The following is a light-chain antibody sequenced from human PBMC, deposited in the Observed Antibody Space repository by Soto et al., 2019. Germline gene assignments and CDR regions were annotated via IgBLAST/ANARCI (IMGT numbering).Light chain of an antibody. CDR3: QSYDSGVSASV. J-gene: IGLJ2*01. Sequence: QSALTQPPSVSGAPGQRVSISCSGSSSNIGAGFDVHWYQQFPGAAPKLLIYSDVNRPSGVPYRFSASKSGTSASLTITGLQTEDAAHYYCQSYDSGVSASVFGGGTKVTV. CDR1: SSNIGAGFD. V-gene: IGLV1-40*01. CDR2: SDV.